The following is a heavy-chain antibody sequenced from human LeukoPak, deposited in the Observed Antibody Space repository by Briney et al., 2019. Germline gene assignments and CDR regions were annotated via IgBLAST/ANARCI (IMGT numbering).Heavy chain of an antibody. Sequence: ASVKVSCKASGYTSTSYDINWVRQATGQGLEWMGWMNPNSGNTGYAQKFQGRVTMTRNTSISTAYMELSSLRSEDTAVYYCARDKTIFGPPAWFDPWGQGTLVTVSS. CDR2: MNPNSGNT. CDR3: ARDKTIFGPPAWFDP. J-gene: IGHJ5*02. V-gene: IGHV1-8*01. CDR1: GYTSTSYD. D-gene: IGHD3-9*01.